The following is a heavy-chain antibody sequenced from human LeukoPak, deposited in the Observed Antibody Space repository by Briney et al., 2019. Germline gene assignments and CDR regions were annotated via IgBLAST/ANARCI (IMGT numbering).Heavy chain of an antibody. CDR3: AREHYCPDY. V-gene: IGHV3-74*01. CDR1: GFTFTTYW. Sequence: GGSLRLSCAASGFTFTTYWMHWVRQAPGKGLVWVSRINTDESNTDYADSVKGRFTISRDNAKSTLYLQMNSLRVEDTAVYYCAREHYCPDYWGHGTLVTV. CDR2: INTDESNT. J-gene: IGHJ4*01. D-gene: IGHD2/OR15-2a*01.